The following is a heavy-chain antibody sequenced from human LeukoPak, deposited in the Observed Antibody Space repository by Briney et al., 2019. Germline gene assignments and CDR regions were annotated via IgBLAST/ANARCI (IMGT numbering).Heavy chain of an antibody. J-gene: IGHJ4*02. CDR1: GFTFSSYW. V-gene: IGHV3-33*08. Sequence: GGSLRLSCAASGFTFSSYWMSWVRQAPGKGLEWVAVIWYDGSNKYYADSVKGRFTISRDNSKNTLYLQMNSLRAEDTAVYYCARVVVPAAIWDYWGQGTLVTVSS. CDR3: ARVVVPAAIWDY. D-gene: IGHD2-2*01. CDR2: IWYDGSNK.